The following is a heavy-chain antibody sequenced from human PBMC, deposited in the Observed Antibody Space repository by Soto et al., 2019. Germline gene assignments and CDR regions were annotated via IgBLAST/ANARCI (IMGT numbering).Heavy chain of an antibody. CDR2: IYYSGST. CDR3: ARLDYDILTGYPASLDY. Sequence: QVQLQESGPGLVKPSQTLSLTCTVSGGSISSGGYYWSWIRQHPGKGLEWIGYIYYSGSTYYNPSLKSRVTISVDTSKNRFSLKLSSVTAADTAVYYCARLDYDILTGYPASLDYWGQGTLVTVSS. CDR1: GGSISSGGYY. J-gene: IGHJ4*02. V-gene: IGHV4-31*03. D-gene: IGHD3-9*01.